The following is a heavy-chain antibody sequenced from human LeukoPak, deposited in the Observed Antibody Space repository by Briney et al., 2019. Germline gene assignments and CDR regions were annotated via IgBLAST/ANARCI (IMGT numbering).Heavy chain of an antibody. V-gene: IGHV1-2*06. J-gene: IGHJ4*02. Sequence: ASVKVSCKASGYTFTGYYMHWVRQAPGQGLEWMGRINPNSGGTNYAQKFQGRVTMTRDTSISTAYMELSRLRSDDTAVYYCARVRSVSGDYSRWNDYWGQGTLVTVSS. D-gene: IGHD4-17*01. CDR3: ARVRSVSGDYSRWNDY. CDR1: GYTFTGYY. CDR2: INPNSGGT.